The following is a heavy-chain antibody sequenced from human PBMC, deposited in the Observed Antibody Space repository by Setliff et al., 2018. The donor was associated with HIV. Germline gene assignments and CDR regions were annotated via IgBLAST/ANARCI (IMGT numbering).Heavy chain of an antibody. J-gene: IGHJ4*02. V-gene: IGHV3-53*01. CDR1: GFTVSRFY. CDR2: IYSDGSS. Sequence: GGSLRLSCAASGFTVSRFYMSWVRQAPGKGLEWVSVIYSDGSSYYADSVKGRFTISRDNAKSTLYLQMNNLRAEDTALYYCATDVAGRYDYWGQGTLVTVSS. D-gene: IGHD2-15*01. CDR3: ATDVAGRYDY.